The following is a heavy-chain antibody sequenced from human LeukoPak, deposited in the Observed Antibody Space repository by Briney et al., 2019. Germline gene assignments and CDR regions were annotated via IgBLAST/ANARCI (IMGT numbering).Heavy chain of an antibody. CDR1: GYSISSGYY. D-gene: IGHD1-1*01. CDR3: ARDRGNNWNDVRWFDP. CDR2: IYHSGST. V-gene: IGHV4-38-2*02. J-gene: IGHJ5*02. Sequence: PSETLSLTCAVSGYSISSGYYWGWIRQPRGKGLEWIGSIYHSGSTYYNPSLKSRVTISVDTSKNQFSLKLSSVTAADTAVYYCARDRGNNWNDVRWFDPWGQGTLVTVSS.